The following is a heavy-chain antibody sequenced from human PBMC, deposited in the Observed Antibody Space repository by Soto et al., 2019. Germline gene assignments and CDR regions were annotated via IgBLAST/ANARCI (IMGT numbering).Heavy chain of an antibody. V-gene: IGHV4-38-2*01. D-gene: IGHD3-10*01. Sequence: SETLSLTCAVSGYSISSGYYWGWIRQPPGKGLEWIGSIYHSGSTYYNPSLKSRVTISVDTSKNQFSLKLSSVTAADTAVYYCAGSVLLWFGEQPLDVWGQGTTVTVSS. CDR1: GYSISSGYY. J-gene: IGHJ6*02. CDR2: IYHSGST. CDR3: AGSVLLWFGEQPLDV.